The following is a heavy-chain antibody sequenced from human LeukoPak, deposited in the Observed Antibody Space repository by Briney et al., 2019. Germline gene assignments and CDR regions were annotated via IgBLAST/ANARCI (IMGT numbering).Heavy chain of an antibody. CDR1: GFTFSSYS. CDR3: AKAVNYGGNYQH. D-gene: IGHD4-23*01. V-gene: IGHV3-9*01. J-gene: IGHJ1*01. CDR2: ISWNSGSI. Sequence: GGSLRLSCAASGFTFSSYSMNWVRQAPGKGLEWVSGISWNSGSIGYADSVKGRFTISRDNAKNSLYLQMNSLRAEDTALYYCAKAVNYGGNYQHWGQGTLVTVSS.